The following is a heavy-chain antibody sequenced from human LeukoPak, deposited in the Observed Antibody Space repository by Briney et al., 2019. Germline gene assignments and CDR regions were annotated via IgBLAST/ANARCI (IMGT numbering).Heavy chain of an antibody. J-gene: IGHJ6*02. D-gene: IGHD2-15*01. Sequence: GGSLRLSCAASGFTFSSYAMSWVRQAPGKGLEWVSAISGSGGSTYYADSVKGRFTISRDNSKNTLYLQMNSLRAEDTAVYYCVKGPGGYCSGGSCYQLARYYYGMDVWGQGTTVTVSS. V-gene: IGHV3-23*01. CDR1: GFTFSSYA. CDR2: ISGSGGST. CDR3: VKGPGGYCSGGSCYQLARYYYGMDV.